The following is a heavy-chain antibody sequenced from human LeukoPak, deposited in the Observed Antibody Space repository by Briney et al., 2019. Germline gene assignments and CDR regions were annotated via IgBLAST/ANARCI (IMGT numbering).Heavy chain of an antibody. CDR3: ARDLYRIVVVPHYFDY. D-gene: IGHD3-22*01. Sequence: SETLSLTCAVYGGPFSGYYWSWIRQPPGKGLEWIGEINHSGSTNYNPSLKSRVTISVDTSKNQFSLKLSSVTAEDTAVYYCARDLYRIVVVPHYFDYWGQGTLVTVSS. J-gene: IGHJ4*02. V-gene: IGHV4-34*01. CDR2: INHSGST. CDR1: GGPFSGYY.